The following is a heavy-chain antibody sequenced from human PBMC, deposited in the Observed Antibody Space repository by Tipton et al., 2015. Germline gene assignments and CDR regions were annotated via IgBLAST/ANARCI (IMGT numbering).Heavy chain of an antibody. D-gene: IGHD6-13*01. CDR3: AKDLPKTGRSTWSDGFYFAS. Sequence: SLRLSCAASGFTFNTYTMTWVRQAPGKGLEWVSTISPYDDNTFYADSVKGRFTISRDNSKNTLYLQMNSLRAEDTAVYFCAKDLPKTGRSTWSDGFYFASRAPG. V-gene: IGHV3-23*01. CDR1: GFTFNTYT. CDR2: ISPYDDNT. J-gene: IGHJ4*02.